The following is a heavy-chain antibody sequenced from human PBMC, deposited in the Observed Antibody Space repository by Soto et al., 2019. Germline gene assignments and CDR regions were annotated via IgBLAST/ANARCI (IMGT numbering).Heavy chain of an antibody. D-gene: IGHD2-8*01. CDR1: GYSISSGYY. CDR2: IYHSGST. V-gene: IGHV4-38-2*01. Sequence: SETLSRTFAVSGYSISSGYYWGWIRQPPGKGLEWIGSIYHSGSTYYNPSLKSRVTRSVDTSKNQFSLKLSSLTAADTAVYHCATPVITNPDLDYWGQGTLVTVSS. J-gene: IGHJ4*02. CDR3: ATPVITNPDLDY.